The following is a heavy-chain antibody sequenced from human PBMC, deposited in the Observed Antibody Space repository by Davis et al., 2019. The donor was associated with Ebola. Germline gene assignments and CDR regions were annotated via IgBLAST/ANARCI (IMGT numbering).Heavy chain of an antibody. CDR1: GLRFDDYA. D-gene: IGHD6-19*01. J-gene: IGHJ4*02. CDR2: ISWNSGSI. CDR3: AKDSRLSGWFDY. V-gene: IGHV3-9*01. Sequence: SLKISCAASGLRFDDYAMHWVRQAPGKGLEWVSGISWNSGSIDYADSVKGRFTISRDSAKKSLYLQMNSLRPEDTAFYYCAKDSRLSGWFDYWGQGTLVTVSS.